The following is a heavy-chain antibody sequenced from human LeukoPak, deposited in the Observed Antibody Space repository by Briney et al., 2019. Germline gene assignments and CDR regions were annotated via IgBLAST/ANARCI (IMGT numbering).Heavy chain of an antibody. J-gene: IGHJ4*02. CDR1: GFTFSSYG. Sequence: GGSLRLSCAASGFTFSSYGMHWVRQAPGKGLEWVAVISYDGSNKYYADSVKGRFTISRDNSKNTLYLQMNSLRAEDTAVYYCARDLRFLEWLPTYYFDYWGQGTLVTVSS. V-gene: IGHV3-30*03. CDR3: ARDLRFLEWLPTYYFDY. CDR2: ISYDGSNK. D-gene: IGHD3-3*01.